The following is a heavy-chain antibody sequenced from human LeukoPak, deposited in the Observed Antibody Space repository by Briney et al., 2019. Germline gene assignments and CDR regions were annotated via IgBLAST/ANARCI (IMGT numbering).Heavy chain of an antibody. CDR2: IYATETT. CDR3: ARGITISGVVTAFFDY. D-gene: IGHD3-3*01. J-gene: IGHJ4*02. Sequence: SESLSLTCTVYGASISSGCYYWSWIRQPAGKGLEGFSRIYATETTNYNPCLKGRVTISGDTSKNQFSLKLSSVTAADTAVYYCARGITISGVVTAFFDYWGQGTLVTVSS. V-gene: IGHV4-61*02. CDR1: GASISSGCYY.